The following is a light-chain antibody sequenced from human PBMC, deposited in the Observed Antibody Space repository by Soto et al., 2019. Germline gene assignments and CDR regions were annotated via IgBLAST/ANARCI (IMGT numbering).Light chain of an antibody. CDR3: QQSYRAPRT. J-gene: IGKJ1*01. CDR1: QGIRND. CDR2: AAS. V-gene: IGKV1-6*01. Sequence: RVRQWGSSLTASVGKRVAMAWRASQGIRNDLGWYQQKPGKAPKLLIYAASTLQSGFPSRFTGSGSGTDLTLTCSSLQPEDFATYICQQSYRAPRTYAQGTKVDIK.